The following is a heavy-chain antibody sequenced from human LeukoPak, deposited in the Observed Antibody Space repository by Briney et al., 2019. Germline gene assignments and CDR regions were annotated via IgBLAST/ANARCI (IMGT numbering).Heavy chain of an antibody. J-gene: IGHJ4*02. CDR3: ARGRSSTNFFDY. Sequence: GGSLGLSCAASGFTVSSNYMGWVRQVPGKGPEWVSVMYTGGNTYYADSVKGRFTISRDSSKNTLDLQMNSLRAEDTAVYYCARGRSSTNFFDYWGQGTLVTVSS. CDR2: MYTGGNT. D-gene: IGHD2-2*01. V-gene: IGHV3-66*01. CDR1: GFTVSSNY.